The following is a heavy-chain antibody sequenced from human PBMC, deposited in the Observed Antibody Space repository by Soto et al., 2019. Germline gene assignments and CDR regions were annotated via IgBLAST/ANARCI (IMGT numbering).Heavy chain of an antibody. CDR3: ARDPMRYYDILTGYPNNWFDP. D-gene: IGHD3-9*01. Sequence: GGSLRLSCAASGFTFSSYWMHWFRQAPGKGLVWVSRINSDGSSTSYADSVKGRFTISRDNAKNTLYLQMNSLRAEDTAVYYCARDPMRYYDILTGYPNNWFDPWGQGTLVTVSS. J-gene: IGHJ5*02. CDR2: INSDGSST. CDR1: GFTFSSYW. V-gene: IGHV3-74*01.